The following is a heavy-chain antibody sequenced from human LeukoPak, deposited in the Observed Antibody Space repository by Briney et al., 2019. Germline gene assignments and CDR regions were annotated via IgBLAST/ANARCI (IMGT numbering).Heavy chain of an antibody. CDR1: GYTFTSSD. V-gene: IGHV1-8*01. CDR2: MNPNSGNT. J-gene: IGHJ4*02. D-gene: IGHD3-3*01. Sequence: GASVKVSCKASGYTFTSSDFNWVRQATGQGLEWMGWMNPNSGNTGYAQKFQGRVTMTRNTSISTAYMELSSLRSEDTAVYYCALPLHYDFWSGYYRVFNYWGQGTLVTVSS. CDR3: ALPLHYDFWSGYYRVFNY.